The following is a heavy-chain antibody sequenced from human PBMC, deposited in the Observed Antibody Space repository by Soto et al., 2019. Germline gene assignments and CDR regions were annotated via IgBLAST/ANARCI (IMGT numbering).Heavy chain of an antibody. D-gene: IGHD1-1*01. CDR1: GGTFRTSA. CDR2: IMPVFRRP. V-gene: IGHV1-69*12. Sequence: QVQLVQSGAEVKKPGSSVKVSCKASGGTFRTSAISWVRQAPGQGLEWVGGIMPVFRRPKYAQNFQGRVTITENESTSTAYMELSSLRSDDTAVYYWARDKDRLQLGGNYYYMLDVWGQGTAVTVSS. CDR3: ARDKDRLQLGGNYYYMLDV. J-gene: IGHJ6*02.